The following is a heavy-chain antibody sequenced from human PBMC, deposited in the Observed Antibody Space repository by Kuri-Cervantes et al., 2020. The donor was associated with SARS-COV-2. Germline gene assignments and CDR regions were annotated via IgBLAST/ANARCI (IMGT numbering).Heavy chain of an antibody. CDR3: AADPKIGPFYYYYGMDV. CDR1: GFTFRSSA. J-gene: IGHJ6*02. CDR2: IVVGSGDT. D-gene: IGHD3-22*01. V-gene: IGHV1-58*01. Sequence: SVKVSCKASGFTFRSSAVQWVRQARGQHLEWIGRIVVGSGDTNYAHEFHERVTITRDVSTSTAYMELSSLRSEDTAVYYCAADPKIGPFYYYYGMDVWGQGTTVTVSS.